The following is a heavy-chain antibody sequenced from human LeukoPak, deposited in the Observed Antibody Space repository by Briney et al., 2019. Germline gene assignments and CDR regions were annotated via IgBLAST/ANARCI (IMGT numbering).Heavy chain of an antibody. V-gene: IGHV4-59*01. CDR2: IYYSGTT. Sequence: SETLSLTCTVSGASISSYYWRWIRQPPGKGLEWIGYIYYSGTTNYHPSLKSRVTISVDTSKNQFSLKLSSVTAADTAVYYCARGVYIAAAQYGYWGQGTLVTVSS. D-gene: IGHD6-13*01. CDR3: ARGVYIAAAQYGY. CDR1: GASISSYY. J-gene: IGHJ4*02.